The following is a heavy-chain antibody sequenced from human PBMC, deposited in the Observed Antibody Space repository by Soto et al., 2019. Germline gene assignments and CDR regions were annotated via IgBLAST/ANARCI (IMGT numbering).Heavy chain of an antibody. Sequence: PGGSLRLSCAASGFTFSTYAMSWVRQAPGKGLEWVSTISGSGGTTYYADSVKGRFTISRDNSKNTLYLQMNSLRAEDTAVYYCAKDLRMAALGYYGVDVRGQGTTVTVSS. D-gene: IGHD6-13*01. V-gene: IGHV3-23*01. CDR3: AKDLRMAALGYYGVDV. J-gene: IGHJ6*02. CDR1: GFTFSTYA. CDR2: ISGSGGTT.